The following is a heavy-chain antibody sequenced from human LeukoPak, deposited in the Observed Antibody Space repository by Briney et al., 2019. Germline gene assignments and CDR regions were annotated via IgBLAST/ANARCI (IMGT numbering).Heavy chain of an antibody. J-gene: IGHJ4*02. CDR2: ISDSGGTT. D-gene: IGHD3-22*01. CDR1: GFTFSDYV. CDR3: AKDRLAPEDYDSSGYFPLDY. Sequence: GGSLRLSCEASGFTFSDYVMAWVRQSPGKGLEWVSTISDSGGTTAYADSVKGRFTISRDNSKNTLYLQMNSLRAEDTAVYYCAKDRLAPEDYDSSGYFPLDYWGQGTLVTVSS. V-gene: IGHV3-23*01.